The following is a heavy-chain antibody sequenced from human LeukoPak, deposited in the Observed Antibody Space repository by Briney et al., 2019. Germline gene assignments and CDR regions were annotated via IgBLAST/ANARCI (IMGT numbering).Heavy chain of an antibody. CDR2: IKQDGSEK. CDR3: ANGDGFDY. V-gene: IGHV3-7*01. Sequence: GGSLRVSCATSGFTSSTYWMSWVRQAPGKGLEWVANIKQDGSEKYYVDSVKGRFTISRDIAKNSLYLQMNSLRAEDTAVYYCANGDGFDYWGQGTLVTVSS. J-gene: IGHJ4*02. CDR1: GFTSSTYW.